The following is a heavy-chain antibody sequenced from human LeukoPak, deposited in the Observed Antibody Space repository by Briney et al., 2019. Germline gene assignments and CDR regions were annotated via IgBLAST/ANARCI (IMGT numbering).Heavy chain of an antibody. Sequence: SETLSLTCTVSGGSISSYYWSWIRQPAGKGLEWIGRIYTSGSTNYNPSLKSRVTMSVDTSKNQFSLKLSSVTAADTAVYYCARDTYYHDSSGYWADYWGQGTLVTVSS. CDR1: GGSISSYY. J-gene: IGHJ4*02. V-gene: IGHV4-4*07. CDR2: IYTSGST. D-gene: IGHD3-22*01. CDR3: ARDTYYHDSSGYWADY.